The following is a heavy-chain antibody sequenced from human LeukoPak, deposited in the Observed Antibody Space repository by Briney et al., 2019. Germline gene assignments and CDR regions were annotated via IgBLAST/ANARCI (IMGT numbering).Heavy chain of an antibody. V-gene: IGHV3-23*01. Sequence: GSLRLSCAASGFTFSSYAMNWVRQAPGKGLEWVSDISGSGAGTYYADAVKGRFTISRDNSKNTLYLQMSSLRAEDTAVYYCAKALLYYYDDNWGQGTLVTVSS. D-gene: IGHD3-22*01. CDR3: AKALLYYYDDN. CDR2: ISGSGAGT. CDR1: GFTFSSYA. J-gene: IGHJ4*02.